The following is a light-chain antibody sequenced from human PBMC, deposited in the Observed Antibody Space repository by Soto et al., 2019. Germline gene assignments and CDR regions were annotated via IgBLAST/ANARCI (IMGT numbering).Light chain of an antibody. J-gene: IGKJ1*01. Sequence: EIVLTQSPGTLSLSPGERATLSCRASQRVSSNYLAWYQQKPGQAPRLLIYSASGRATGIPDRFSGSGSGTDFTLTISSLEPEDFAVYYCQQYGSAPRTFGQGTKVDIK. CDR3: QQYGSAPRT. CDR2: SAS. V-gene: IGKV3-20*01. CDR1: QRVSSNY.